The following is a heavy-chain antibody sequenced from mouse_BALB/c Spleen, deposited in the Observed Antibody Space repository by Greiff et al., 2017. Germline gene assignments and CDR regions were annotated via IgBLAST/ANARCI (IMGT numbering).Heavy chain of an antibody. V-gene: IGHV5-6-5*01. Sequence: EVKLVESGGGLVKPGGSLKLSCAASGFTFSSYAMSWVRQTPEKRLEWVASISSGGSTYYPDSVKGRFTISRDNARNILYLQMSRLRSEDTAMYYCAREGGYGSSYWYFDVWGAGTTVTVSS. CDR3: AREGGYGSSYWYFDV. J-gene: IGHJ1*01. CDR2: ISSGGST. D-gene: IGHD1-1*01. CDR1: GFTFSSYA.